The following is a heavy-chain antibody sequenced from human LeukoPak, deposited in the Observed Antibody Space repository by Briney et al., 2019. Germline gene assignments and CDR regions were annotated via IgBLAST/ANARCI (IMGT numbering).Heavy chain of an antibody. D-gene: IGHD1-26*01. CDR2: IYHSGST. J-gene: IGHJ4*02. CDR3: ATTTIRLGY. V-gene: IGHV4-59*04. Sequence: PSETLSLTCTVSGGSISSYYLSWIRQPPGKGLEWIGSIYHSGSTYYNPSLKSRVTIDTSKNQFSLKLSSVTAADTAVYYCATTTIRLGYWGQGTLVTVSS. CDR1: GGSISSYY.